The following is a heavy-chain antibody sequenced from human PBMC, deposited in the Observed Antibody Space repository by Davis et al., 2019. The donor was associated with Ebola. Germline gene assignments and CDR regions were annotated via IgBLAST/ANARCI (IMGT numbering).Heavy chain of an antibody. CDR1: GFTFINHA. Sequence: PGGSLRPSCLAPGFTFINHAMHWVRQAPGKGLEWVAVTSHNERERFYGESVQGRFTISRDNSENVLYLQMDSLRPDDTAIYFCARALHDEVLDYWGQGTPVTVSS. J-gene: IGHJ4*02. D-gene: IGHD1-1*01. V-gene: IGHV3-30*04. CDR3: ARALHDEVLDY. CDR2: TSHNERER.